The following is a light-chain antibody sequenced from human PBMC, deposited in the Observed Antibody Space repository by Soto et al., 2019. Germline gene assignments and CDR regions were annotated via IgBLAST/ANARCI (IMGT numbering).Light chain of an antibody. J-gene: IGKJ3*01. CDR1: QSVGIF. Sequence: ESVLRQSPATLSLSPGERATLSCRASQSVGIFLAWYQQKPGQAPRLLIYDASNRATGIPARFSGGGSGTDFTLTISSLEPEDFAVYYCQQRSNWPLTFGPGTKVDIK. CDR3: QQRSNWPLT. V-gene: IGKV3-11*01. CDR2: DAS.